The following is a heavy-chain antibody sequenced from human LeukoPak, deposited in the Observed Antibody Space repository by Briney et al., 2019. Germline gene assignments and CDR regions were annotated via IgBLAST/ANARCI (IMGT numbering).Heavy chain of an antibody. D-gene: IGHD4-4*01. Sequence: GESLKISCKGSGYSFTSYWLGWVRQMPGKGLEWMGIIYPGDSDTRYSPSCQGQVTISADKSISTAYLQWSSLKASDTAMYYCARKGTTVTSHYYYGMDVWGQGTTVTVSS. CDR2: IYPGDSDT. CDR3: ARKGTTVTSHYYYGMDV. CDR1: GYSFTSYW. V-gene: IGHV5-51*01. J-gene: IGHJ6*02.